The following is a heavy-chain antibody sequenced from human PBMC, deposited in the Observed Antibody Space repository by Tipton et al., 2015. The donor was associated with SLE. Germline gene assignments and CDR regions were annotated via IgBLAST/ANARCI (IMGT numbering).Heavy chain of an antibody. V-gene: IGHV4-59*08. Sequence: TLSLTCTVSGGSISSYCWSWIRQPPGKGLEWIGYIYYSGSTNYNPSLKSRVTISVDTSKNQFSLKLSSVTAADTAVYYCARGRGIVVVPARAFDIWGQGTMVTVSS. D-gene: IGHD2-2*01. CDR2: IYYSGST. CDR1: GGSISSYC. J-gene: IGHJ3*02. CDR3: ARGRGIVVVPARAFDI.